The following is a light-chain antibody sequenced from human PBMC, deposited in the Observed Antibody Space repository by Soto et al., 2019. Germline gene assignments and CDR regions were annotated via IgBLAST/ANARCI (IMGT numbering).Light chain of an antibody. J-gene: IGKJ1*01. Sequence: IQMTQSPCSLSASVGDRVTITCRASQSISSYLNWYQQKPGKAPKLLIYAASSLQSGVPSRFSGSGSGTDFTLTISSLQPEDFATYYCQQSYSTPWTFGQGTKVDIK. V-gene: IGKV1-39*01. CDR2: AAS. CDR1: QSISSY. CDR3: QQSYSTPWT.